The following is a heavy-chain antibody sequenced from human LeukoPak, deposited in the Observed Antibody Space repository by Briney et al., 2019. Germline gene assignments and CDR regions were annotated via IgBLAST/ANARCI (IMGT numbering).Heavy chain of an antibody. CDR2: ISSTTTSI. D-gene: IGHD2-15*01. CDR1: GFTFSSYE. J-gene: IGHJ4*02. V-gene: IGHV3-48*03. CDR3: ARLGDVIAATEGLDY. Sequence: GGSLRLSCAASGFTFSSYEMNWVRQAPGKGLEWVSFISSTTTSIYYADSVKGRFTVSRDNVKNSLYLQMNSLRVEATAVYYCARLGDVIAATEGLDYWGQGTLVTVSS.